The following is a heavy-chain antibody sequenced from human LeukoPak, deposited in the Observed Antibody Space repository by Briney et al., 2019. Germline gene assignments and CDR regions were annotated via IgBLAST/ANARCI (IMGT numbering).Heavy chain of an antibody. J-gene: IGHJ5*02. CDR2: INSDGSST. Sequence: GGSLRLFCAASGFTFSSYWMHWVRQAPGKGLVWVSRINSDGSSTSYADSVKGRFTISRDNAKNTLYLQMNSLRAEDTAVYYCARAPWSSSLTWFDPWGQGTLVTVSS. CDR3: ARAPWSSSLTWFDP. V-gene: IGHV3-74*01. D-gene: IGHD6-13*01. CDR1: GFTFSSYW.